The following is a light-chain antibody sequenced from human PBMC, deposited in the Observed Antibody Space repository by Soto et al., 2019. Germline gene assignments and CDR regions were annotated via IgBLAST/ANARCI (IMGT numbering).Light chain of an antibody. J-gene: IGKJ5*01. V-gene: IGKV3-20*01. CDR3: QHYGTSQIT. Sequence: EIMMTQSPATLSLSPGERATLSCRASQSVSSDFVTWYQQRPGQPPRLLIYDASTRATGIPDRFSGSGSGTEFTLTISRLEPEDFAVYYCQHYGTSQITFGQGTRLDIK. CDR2: DAS. CDR1: QSVSSDF.